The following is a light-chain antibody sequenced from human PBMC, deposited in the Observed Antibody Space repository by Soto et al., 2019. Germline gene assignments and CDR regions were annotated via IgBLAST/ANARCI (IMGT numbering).Light chain of an antibody. Sequence: QSALTQPASVSGSPGQSITISCTGTSSDVGSYNLVSWYQQHPGKAPKLMIYEVSKRPSGVSNRFSGSKSGNTASLTISGLQAEDEADYYCCSYAGSSTPVVFGGGTKVTV. CDR2: EVS. CDR1: SSDVGSYNL. V-gene: IGLV2-23*02. CDR3: CSYAGSSTPVV. J-gene: IGLJ2*01.